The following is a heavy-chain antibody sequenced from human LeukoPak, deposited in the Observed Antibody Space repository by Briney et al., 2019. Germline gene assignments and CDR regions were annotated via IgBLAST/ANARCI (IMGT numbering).Heavy chain of an antibody. D-gene: IGHD2-15*01. CDR1: GFTFSSYG. CDR3: AKGASGSWDAFDI. V-gene: IGHV3-30*02. Sequence: PWGSLRLSCAASGFTFSSYGMHWVRQAPGKGLEWVAFIRYDGSNKYSADSVKGRFTISRDNSKNTLYLQMNSLRAEDTAVYYCAKGASGSWDAFDIWGQGTTVTVSS. J-gene: IGHJ3*02. CDR2: IRYDGSNK.